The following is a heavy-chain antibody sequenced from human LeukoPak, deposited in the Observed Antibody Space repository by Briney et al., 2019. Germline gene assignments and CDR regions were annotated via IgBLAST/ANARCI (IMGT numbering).Heavy chain of an antibody. J-gene: IGHJ6*04. V-gene: IGHV1-8*01. CDR1: GYTFTSYD. D-gene: IGHD2-15*01. CDR3: ARQGGPVEALDV. Sequence: GATVKVSCKASGYTFTSYDINWVRQATGQGLEWMGWMNPNSGNTGYAQKFQGRVTMTRNTFISTAYMELSSLRSEDTAVYYCARQGGPVEALDVWGKGTTVTVSS. CDR2: MNPNSGNT.